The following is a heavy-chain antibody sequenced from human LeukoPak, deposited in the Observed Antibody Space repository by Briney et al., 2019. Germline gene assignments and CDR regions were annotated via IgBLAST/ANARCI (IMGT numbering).Heavy chain of an antibody. CDR1: GGSISSSSYY. V-gene: IGHV4-61*02. Sequence: PSETLSLTCTVSGGSISSSSYYWSWIRQPAGKGLEWIGRIYTSGSTNYNPSLKSRVTISVDTSKNQFSLKLSSVTAADTAVYYCARGAVRDYYYYMDVWGKGTTVTVSS. CDR2: IYTSGST. CDR3: ARGAVRDYYYYMDV. J-gene: IGHJ6*03. D-gene: IGHD4-11*01.